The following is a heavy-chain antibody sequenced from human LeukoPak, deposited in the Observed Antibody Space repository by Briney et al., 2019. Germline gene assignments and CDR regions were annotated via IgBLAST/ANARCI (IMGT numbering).Heavy chain of an antibody. Sequence: GGSLRLSCAASGFTFSSYSMNWVRQAPGKGLEWVSSISSSSSYIYYADSVKGRFTISRDNAKNSLYLQMNSLRAEDTAVYYCARDGAMVRGVIYGMDVWGQGTTVTVSS. D-gene: IGHD3-10*01. V-gene: IGHV3-21*01. CDR1: GFTFSSYS. CDR3: ARDGAMVRGVIYGMDV. CDR2: ISSSSSYI. J-gene: IGHJ6*02.